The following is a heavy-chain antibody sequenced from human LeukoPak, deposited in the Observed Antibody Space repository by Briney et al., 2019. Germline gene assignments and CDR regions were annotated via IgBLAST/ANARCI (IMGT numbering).Heavy chain of an antibody. Sequence: ASVKVSCKASGYTFTSYAISWVRLTPGQGLEWLGGIIPVFGTTTYAQKFQAKVTMTADTSTNTAYLEISSLTSDDTAVYYCARCSPGDSSNFYAVLQYWGQGTQVTVST. J-gene: IGHJ4*02. D-gene: IGHD3-22*01. CDR1: GYTFTSYA. V-gene: IGHV1-69*06. CDR3: ARCSPGDSSNFYAVLQY. CDR2: IIPVFGTT.